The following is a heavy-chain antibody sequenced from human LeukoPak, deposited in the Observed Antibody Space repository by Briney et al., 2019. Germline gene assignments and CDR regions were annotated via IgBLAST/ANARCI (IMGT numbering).Heavy chain of an antibody. D-gene: IGHD3-10*02. V-gene: IGHV3-48*03. CDR2: ISSSGSTI. Sequence: GGSLRLSCAASGFTFSSYGMYWVRQAPGKGLEWVSYISSSGSTIYYADSVKGRFTISRDNAKNSLYLQMNSLRAEDTAVYYCAELGITMIGGVWGKGTTVTISS. CDR3: AELGITMIGGV. CDR1: GFTFSSYG. J-gene: IGHJ6*04.